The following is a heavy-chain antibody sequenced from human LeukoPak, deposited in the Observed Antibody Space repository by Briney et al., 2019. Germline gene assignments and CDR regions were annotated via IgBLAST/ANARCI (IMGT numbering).Heavy chain of an antibody. D-gene: IGHD3-22*01. J-gene: IGHJ4*02. V-gene: IGHV4-31*03. CDR1: GGSISSGGYY. CDR2: IYYSGST. Sequence: SQTLSLTCTVSGGSISSGGYYWSWIRQHPGKGLEWIGYIYYSGSTYYNPPLKSRVTISVDTSKNQFSLKLSSVTAADTAVYYCARGGDSSGYYPLDYWGQGTLVTVSS. CDR3: ARGGDSSGYYPLDY.